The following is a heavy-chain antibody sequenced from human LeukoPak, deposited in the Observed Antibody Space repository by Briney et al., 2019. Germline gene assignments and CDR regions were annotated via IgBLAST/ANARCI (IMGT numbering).Heavy chain of an antibody. CDR2: INPSGGST. CDR1: GYTFTSYY. D-gene: IGHD3-10*02. Sequence: ASVQVSCKASGYTFTSYYMHWVRQAPGQGLEWMGIINPSGGSTSYAQKFQGRVTMTRDTSTSTVYMELSSLRSEDTAVYYCARDYTDGVRDILYYFDYWGQGTLVTVSS. V-gene: IGHV1-46*01. CDR3: ARDYTDGVRDILYYFDY. J-gene: IGHJ4*02.